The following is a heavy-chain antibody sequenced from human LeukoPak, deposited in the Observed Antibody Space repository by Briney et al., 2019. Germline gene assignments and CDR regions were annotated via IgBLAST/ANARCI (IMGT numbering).Heavy chain of an antibody. D-gene: IGHD2-2*01. CDR2: IYTSGST. J-gene: IGHJ4*02. Sequence: SQTLSLTCTVSGGSISSGSYYWSWIRQPAGKGLEWIGRIYTSGSTNYNPSLKSRVTISVDTSKNQFSLKLSSVTAADTAVYYCARAHCSSTSCYFDYWGQGTLVTVSS. CDR1: GGSISSGSYY. V-gene: IGHV4-61*02. CDR3: ARAHCSSTSCYFDY.